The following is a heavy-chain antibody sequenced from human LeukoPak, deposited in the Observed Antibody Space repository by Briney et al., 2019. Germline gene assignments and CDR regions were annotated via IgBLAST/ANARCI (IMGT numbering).Heavy chain of an antibody. D-gene: IGHD7-27*01. Sequence: PGGSLRLSCAASGFKFSTYGIHGVRQAPGKGLEWVGVIWYDGSNKIYAESVRGRFAISRDNSKNTLYLQMNSLRAEDTAVYYCARDRSWGSQCYFDYWGQGTLVTVSS. V-gene: IGHV3-33*01. CDR3: ARDRSWGSQCYFDY. J-gene: IGHJ4*02. CDR1: GFKFSTYG. CDR2: IWYDGSNK.